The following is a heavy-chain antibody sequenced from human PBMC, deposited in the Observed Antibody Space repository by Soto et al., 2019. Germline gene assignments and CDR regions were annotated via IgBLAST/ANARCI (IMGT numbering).Heavy chain of an antibody. CDR2: INWNSGSI. D-gene: IGHD3-10*01. Sequence: PGGSLRLSCAASGFTFDDYAMHWVRQAPGKGLEWVSGINWNSGSIGYADSVKGRFTISRDNAKTSLYLQMNSLRAEDTALYYCAKDRGSGSYAANYYYYGMDVWGQGTPVTVS. V-gene: IGHV3-9*01. J-gene: IGHJ6*02. CDR1: GFTFDDYA. CDR3: AKDRGSGSYAANYYYYGMDV.